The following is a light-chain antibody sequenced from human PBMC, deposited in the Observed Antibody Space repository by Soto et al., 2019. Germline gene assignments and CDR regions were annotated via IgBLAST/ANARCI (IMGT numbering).Light chain of an antibody. CDR2: DVS. CDR3: SSYTISNTLV. CDR1: SSYVGGYNY. J-gene: IGLJ1*01. Sequence: QSALTQPASVSGSPGQSITISCTGTSSYVGGYNYVSWYQQYPGKAPKLMIYDVSNRPSGVSNRFSGSKSGNTASLTISGLQAEDEADYYCSSYTISNTLVFGSGTKVTVL. V-gene: IGLV2-14*01.